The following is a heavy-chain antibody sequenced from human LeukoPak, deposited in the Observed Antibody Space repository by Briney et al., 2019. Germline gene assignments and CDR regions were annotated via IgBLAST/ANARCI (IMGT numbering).Heavy chain of an antibody. CDR1: GGSISSYY. D-gene: IGHD6-19*01. J-gene: IGHJ5*02. V-gene: IGHV4-4*07. Sequence: SETLSLTCTVSGGSISSYYWSWIRQPAGKGLEWIGRIYTSGSTNYNPSLKSRVTMSVDTSKNQFSLKLSSVTAADTAAYYCARDNQQWLVQGWWFDPWGQGTLVTVSS. CDR2: IYTSGST. CDR3: ARDNQQWLVQGWWFDP.